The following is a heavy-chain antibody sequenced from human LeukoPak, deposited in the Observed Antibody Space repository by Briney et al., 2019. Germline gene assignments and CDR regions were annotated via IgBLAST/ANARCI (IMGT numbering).Heavy chain of an antibody. D-gene: IGHD1-7*01. CDR3: ASITGTLNWFDP. Sequence: GGSLRLSCAASGFTFSSYAMSWVRQAPGKGLEWVSAISGSGGSTYYADSVKGRFTISRDNSKNTLYPQMNGLRAEDTAVYYCASITGTLNWFDPWGQGTLVTVSS. CDR2: ISGSGGST. J-gene: IGHJ5*02. CDR1: GFTFSSYA. V-gene: IGHV3-23*01.